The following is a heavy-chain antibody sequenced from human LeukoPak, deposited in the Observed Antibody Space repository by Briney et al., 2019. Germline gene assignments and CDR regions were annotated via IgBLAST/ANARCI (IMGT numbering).Heavy chain of an antibody. D-gene: IGHD2-2*01. CDR3: ARLADCSSSSCRSFDY. V-gene: IGHV1-2*02. CDR2: INPNSGFT. CDR1: GYPFTGYY. Sequence: GASVKVSCKASGYPFTGYYSHWVRQAPGQGLEWMGWINPNSGFTNYAQKFQGRVTMTRDTSISTAYMELSRLRSDDTAVYYCARLADCSSSSCRSFDYWGQGTLVTVSS. J-gene: IGHJ4*02.